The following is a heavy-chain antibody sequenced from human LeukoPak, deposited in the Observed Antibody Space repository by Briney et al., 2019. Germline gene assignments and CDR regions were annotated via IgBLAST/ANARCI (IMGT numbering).Heavy chain of an antibody. CDR2: INPNSGGT. D-gene: IGHD4-17*01. Sequence: ASVKVSCKASGYTFTGYYMHWVRQALGQGLEWMGWINPNSGGTNYAQKFQGRVTMTRDTSISTAYMELSRLRSDDTAVYYCAREYGDYGGVDAFDIWGQGTMVTVSS. CDR3: AREYGDYGGVDAFDI. J-gene: IGHJ3*02. V-gene: IGHV1-2*02. CDR1: GYTFTGYY.